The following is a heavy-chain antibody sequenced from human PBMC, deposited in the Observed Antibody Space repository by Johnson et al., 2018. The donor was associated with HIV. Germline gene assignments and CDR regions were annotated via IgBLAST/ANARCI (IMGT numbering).Heavy chain of an antibody. CDR2: IKSEVDDGTT. V-gene: IGHV3-15*01. CDR1: GFSFNNAW. J-gene: IGHJ3*02. CDR3: TKLVGYCSGGGCYTPGDI. D-gene: IGHD2-15*01. Sequence: VQLVESGGGLVQPGGSLRLSCAASGFSFNNAWMSWVRQAPGRGLEWVGRIKSEVDDGTTDYAAPVKGIFAISRDDSKHMLYLQMNSLKTEDTAVYYCTKLVGYCSGGGCYTPGDIWGQGTMVTVSS.